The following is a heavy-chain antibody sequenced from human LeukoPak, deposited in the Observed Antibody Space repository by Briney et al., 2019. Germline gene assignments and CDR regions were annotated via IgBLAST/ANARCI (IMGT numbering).Heavy chain of an antibody. J-gene: IGHJ4*02. CDR1: GFTFSSYE. CDR2: ISSSGSTI. CDR3: AKDLPPQTYYYDSNPDY. V-gene: IGHV3-48*03. D-gene: IGHD3-22*01. Sequence: PGGSLRLSCAASGFTFSSYEMNWVRQAPGKGLEWVSYISSSGSTIYYADSVKGRFTISRDNSKNTLYLQMNSLRAEDTAVYYCAKDLPPQTYYYDSNPDYWGQGTLVTVSS.